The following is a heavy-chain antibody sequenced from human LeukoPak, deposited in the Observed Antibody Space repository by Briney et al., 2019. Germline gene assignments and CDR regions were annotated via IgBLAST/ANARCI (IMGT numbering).Heavy chain of an antibody. Sequence: SVKVSCKASGGTFSSYTISWVRQAPGQGLDWMGRIIPILGIANYAQKFQGRVTITADKSTSTAYMELSSLRSEDTAVYYCARDRDYYDSSGYENWSDPWGQGTLVTVSS. CDR3: ARDRDYYDSSGYENWSDP. CDR1: GGTFSSYT. D-gene: IGHD3-22*01. J-gene: IGHJ5*02. CDR2: IIPILGIA. V-gene: IGHV1-69*04.